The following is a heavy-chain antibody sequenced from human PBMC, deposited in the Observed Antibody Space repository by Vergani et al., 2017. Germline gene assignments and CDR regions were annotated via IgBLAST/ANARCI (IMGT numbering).Heavy chain of an antibody. CDR2: ISYDGSNK. D-gene: IGHD3-10*01. J-gene: IGHJ4*02. V-gene: IGHV3-30*18. Sequence: QVQLVESGGGVVQPGRSLRLSCAASGFTFSSYGMHWVRQAPGKGLEWVAVISYDGSNKYYADSVKGRFTISRDNSTNTLYLQMNSLRAEDTAVYYCAKDGYYYGSGSYYNVLWGQGTLVTVSS. CDR1: GFTFSSYG. CDR3: AKDGYYYGSGSYYNVL.